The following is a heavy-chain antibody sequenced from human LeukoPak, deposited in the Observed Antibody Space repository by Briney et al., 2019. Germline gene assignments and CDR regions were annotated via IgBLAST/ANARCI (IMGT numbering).Heavy chain of an antibody. CDR3: ANQKDSSSFVDY. CDR1: SGSISSGDYY. V-gene: IGHV4-30-4*01. J-gene: IGHJ4*02. D-gene: IGHD6-6*01. CDR2: IYYSGST. Sequence: PSETLSLTCTVSSGSISSGDYYWSWIRQPPGKGLEWIGYIYYSGSTYYNPSLESRVSISVDTSKNQFSLKLTSVTAADTAVYYCANQKDSSSFVDYWGQGTLVTVSS.